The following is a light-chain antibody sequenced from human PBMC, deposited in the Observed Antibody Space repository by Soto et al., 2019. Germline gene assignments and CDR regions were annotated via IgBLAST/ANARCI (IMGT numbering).Light chain of an antibody. CDR3: AAGEDRLSCFV. CDR2: RNN. J-gene: IGLJ1*01. CDR1: SSNIGSNY. Sequence: QSVLTQPPSASGTPGQRVTISCSGSSSNIGSNYVFWYQHLPGTAPKLLIYRNNQRPSGVPDRFSGSKSGTSASLAISGLRSEDEADYYCAAGEDRLSCFVFGTGTKLTVL. V-gene: IGLV1-47*01.